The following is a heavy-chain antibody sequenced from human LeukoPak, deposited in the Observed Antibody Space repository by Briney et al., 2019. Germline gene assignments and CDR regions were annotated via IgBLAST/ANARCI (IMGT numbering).Heavy chain of an antibody. CDR3: ARALIQVGAGDWFDP. D-gene: IGHD1-26*01. Sequence: QTGGSLRLSCAASGFTFSSYWMSWVHQAPGKGLEWVANIKQDGSEKYYVDSVKGRFTISRDNAKNSLYLQMNSLRAEDTAVYYCARALIQVGAGDWFDPWGQGTLVTVSS. CDR1: GFTFSSYW. J-gene: IGHJ5*02. CDR2: IKQDGSEK. V-gene: IGHV3-7*01.